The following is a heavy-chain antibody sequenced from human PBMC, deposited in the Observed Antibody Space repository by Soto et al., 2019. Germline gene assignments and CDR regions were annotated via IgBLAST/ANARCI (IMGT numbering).Heavy chain of an antibody. CDR3: ARVTISRHAHINFDY. CDR1: GDSVSSNSAA. CDR2: TYYRSKWYN. D-gene: IGHD3-3*01. V-gene: IGHV6-1*01. Sequence: SQTLSLTCAISGDSVSSNSAAWNWIRQSPSRGLEWLGRTYYRSKWYNDYAVSVKSRITINPDTSKNQFSLKLSSVTAADTAVYYCARVTISRHAHINFDYWGQGTLVTVSS. J-gene: IGHJ4*02.